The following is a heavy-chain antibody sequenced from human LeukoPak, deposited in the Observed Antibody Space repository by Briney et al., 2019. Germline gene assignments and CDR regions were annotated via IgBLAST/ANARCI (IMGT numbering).Heavy chain of an antibody. Sequence: GGSLRLSCAASGFTFSNYWMSCVRQAPGKGLEWVGNIKQDGSDKYYVDSVKGRFTVSRDNAKNSLWLQMNNLRAEDTAMYYCATNRYFDNRGQGTLVTVSS. D-gene: IGHD2-8*01. V-gene: IGHV3-7*01. CDR2: IKQDGSDK. CDR3: ATNRYFDN. J-gene: IGHJ4*02. CDR1: GFTFSNYW.